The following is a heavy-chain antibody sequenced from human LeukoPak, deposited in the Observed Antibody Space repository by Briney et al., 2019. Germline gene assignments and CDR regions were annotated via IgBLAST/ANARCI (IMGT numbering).Heavy chain of an antibody. V-gene: IGHV4-61*02. CDR1: GDSISSGGYY. Sequence: SETLSLTCTVSGDSISSGGYYWSWIRQPAGKGLEWIGRIYTSGSTNYNPSLKSRVTISVDTSKNQFSLKLSSVTAADTAVYYCARDLVVPLQWGQGTLVTVSS. CDR3: ARDLVVPLQ. J-gene: IGHJ4*02. D-gene: IGHD2-2*01. CDR2: IYTSGST.